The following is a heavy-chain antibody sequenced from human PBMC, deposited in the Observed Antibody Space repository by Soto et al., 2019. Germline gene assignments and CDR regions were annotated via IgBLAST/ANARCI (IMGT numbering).Heavy chain of an antibody. Sequence: QVQLVESGGGLVKPGGSLRLSCAASGFTFSDYYMSWIRQAPGKGLEWVSYISSSSSYTNYADSVKGRFTISRDNAKNSLYLQMNSLRAEDTAVYYCARGRLGYSYGLNWFDPWGLGTLVTVSS. V-gene: IGHV3-11*06. D-gene: IGHD5-18*01. CDR3: ARGRLGYSYGLNWFDP. CDR2: ISSSSSYT. J-gene: IGHJ5*02. CDR1: GFTFSDYY.